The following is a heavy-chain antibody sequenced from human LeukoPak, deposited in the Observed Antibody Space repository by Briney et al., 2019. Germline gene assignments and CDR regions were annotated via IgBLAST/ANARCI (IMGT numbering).Heavy chain of an antibody. J-gene: IGHJ4*02. CDR1: GFTFSSYS. CDR2: ISFSGSPT. D-gene: IGHD3-22*01. V-gene: IGHV3-48*02. Sequence: GGSLRLSCAASGFTFSSYSMNWVRQAPGKGLEWVSYISFSGSPTQYADSVKGRFTISRDNAKNSLYLQMNSLRDEDTAVYYCARDRAYYYDSSGYYYFDHWGQGTLVTVSS. CDR3: ARDRAYYYDSSGYYYFDH.